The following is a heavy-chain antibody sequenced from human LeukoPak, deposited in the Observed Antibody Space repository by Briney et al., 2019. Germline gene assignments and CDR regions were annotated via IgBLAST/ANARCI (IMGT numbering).Heavy chain of an antibody. CDR2: IRQDGSEK. V-gene: IGHV3-7*01. CDR3: ARDGTAAGLYFDL. Sequence: GGSLRLSCEVSGFTFTDYWMNWVCQAPGKGPEWVASIRQDGSEKTYVDSVKGRFTISRDNTKNSLSLQLNGLRAEDTAVYYCARDGTAAGLYFDLWGQGTLVTVSS. J-gene: IGHJ4*01. CDR1: GFTFTDYW. D-gene: IGHD6-13*01.